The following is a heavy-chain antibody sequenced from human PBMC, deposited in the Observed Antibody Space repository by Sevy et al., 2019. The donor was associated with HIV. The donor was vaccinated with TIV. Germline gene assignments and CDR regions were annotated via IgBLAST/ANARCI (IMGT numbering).Heavy chain of an antibody. CDR1: GFTFSSYS. D-gene: IGHD3-22*01. CDR2: ISSSSSYI. V-gene: IGHV3-21*01. Sequence: GGSLRLSCAASGFTFSSYSMNWVRQAPGKGLEWVSSISSSSSYIYYADSVKGRFTISRENAKNSLYLQMNSLRAEDTAVYYCARDRHYYDSSGYYLFDYWGQGTLVTVSS. J-gene: IGHJ4*02. CDR3: ARDRHYYDSSGYYLFDY.